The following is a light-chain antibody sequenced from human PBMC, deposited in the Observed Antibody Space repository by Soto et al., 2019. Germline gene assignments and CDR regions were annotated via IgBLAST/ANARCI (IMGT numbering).Light chain of an antibody. Sequence: QSVLTQPASVSGSPGQSITISCTGTSSDVGGYNYVSWYQQHPGKAPKLMIYDVNNRPSGVSNRFSGSKSGNTASLTISGLQAEDYADYYCSSYTSSSTDVFGTGTKVTVL. CDR3: SSYTSSSTDV. J-gene: IGLJ1*01. V-gene: IGLV2-14*01. CDR2: DVN. CDR1: SSDVGGYNY.